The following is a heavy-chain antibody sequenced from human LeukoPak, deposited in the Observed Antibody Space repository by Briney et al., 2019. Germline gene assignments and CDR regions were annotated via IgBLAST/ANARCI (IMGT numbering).Heavy chain of an antibody. CDR2: IYHSGST. J-gene: IGHJ1*01. V-gene: IGHV4-38-2*01. D-gene: IGHD2-15*01. CDR1: GYSISSGYY. Sequence: SETLSLTCAVSGYSISSGYYWGWIRQPPGQGLEWIGSIYHSGSTYYNPSLKSRVTISVDTSKNQFSLKLSSATAADTAVYYCASLNCSGGSCYSYFQHWGQGTLVTVSS. CDR3: ASLNCSGGSCYSYFQH.